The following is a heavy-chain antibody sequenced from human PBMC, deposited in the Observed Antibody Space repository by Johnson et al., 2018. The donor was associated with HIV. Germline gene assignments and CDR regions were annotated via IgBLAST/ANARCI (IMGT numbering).Heavy chain of an antibody. J-gene: IGHJ3*01. CDR1: GITVGTNY. D-gene: IGHD3-9*01. V-gene: IGHV3-66*02. Sequence: VQLVESGGGLVQPGGSLRLSCVASGITVGTNYMSWVRQAPGQGLEWVSVIFSVGDVYYADSVKGRFTISRDNSKNMVYLQMNSLRPEDTAVYYCARDGRDLVTRGSFDVWGQGTVVTVSS. CDR3: ARDGRDLVTRGSFDV. CDR2: IFSVGDV.